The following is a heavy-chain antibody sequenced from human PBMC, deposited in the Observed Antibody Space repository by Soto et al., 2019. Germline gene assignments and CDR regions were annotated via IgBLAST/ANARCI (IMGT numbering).Heavy chain of an antibody. Sequence: EVQLVESGGGLIQPGGSLRLSCAASGFTVSSNYMSWVRQAPGKGLEWVSVIYSGGGTYYADSVKGRFTISRDNSKNTLYLQMNSLRAEDTAVYYCARRSPDTAIYEWGQGTLVTVSS. V-gene: IGHV3-53*01. CDR1: GFTVSSNY. J-gene: IGHJ4*02. D-gene: IGHD5-18*01. CDR2: IYSGGGT. CDR3: ARRSPDTAIYE.